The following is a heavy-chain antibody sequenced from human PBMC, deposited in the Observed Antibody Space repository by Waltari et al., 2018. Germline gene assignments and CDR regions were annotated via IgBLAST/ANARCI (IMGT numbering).Heavy chain of an antibody. Sequence: QLQLQESGPGLVKPSETLSLTCTVSGGSISSSSYYWGWIRQPPGKGLEWIGSIYYSGSNYYNPSLKSRVTISVDTSKNQFSLKLSSVTAADTAVYYCARASGAAAGTIDYWGQGTLVTVSS. CDR1: GGSISSSSYY. CDR2: IYYSGSN. J-gene: IGHJ4*02. CDR3: ARASGAAAGTIDY. V-gene: IGHV4-39*01. D-gene: IGHD6-13*01.